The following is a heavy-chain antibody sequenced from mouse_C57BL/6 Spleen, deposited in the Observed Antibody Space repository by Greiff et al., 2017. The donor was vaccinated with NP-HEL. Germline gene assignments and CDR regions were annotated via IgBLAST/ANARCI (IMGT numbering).Heavy chain of an antibody. CDR3: ARPPYGSYAMDY. J-gene: IGHJ4*01. V-gene: IGHV5-12*01. CDR2: ISNGGGST. Sequence: EVKVEESGGGLVQPGGSLKLSCAASGFTFSDYYMYWVRQTPEKRLEWVAYISNGGGSTYYPDTVKGRFTISRDNAKNTLYLQMSRLKSEDTAMYYCARPPYGSYAMDYWGQGTSVTVSS. CDR1: GFTFSDYY. D-gene: IGHD2-2*01.